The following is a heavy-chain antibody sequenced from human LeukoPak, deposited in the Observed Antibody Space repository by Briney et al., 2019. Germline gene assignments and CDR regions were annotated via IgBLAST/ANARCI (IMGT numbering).Heavy chain of an antibody. CDR1: GFTFSSYA. Sequence: GGSLRLSCAASGFTFSSYAMSWVRQAPGKGLGWVSTISGSGAGTYYADSVKGRFTISRDNSKNTLYLQMNSLRAEDTAIYYCAKETYFGGDAQPGVWGQGTLVTVSS. V-gene: IGHV3-23*01. J-gene: IGHJ4*02. CDR2: ISGSGAGT. CDR3: AKETYFGGDAQPGV. D-gene: IGHD2-21*02.